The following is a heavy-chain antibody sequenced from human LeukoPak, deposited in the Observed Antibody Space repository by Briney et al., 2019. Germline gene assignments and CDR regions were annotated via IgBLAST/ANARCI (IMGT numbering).Heavy chain of an antibody. J-gene: IGHJ6*02. CDR2: INSDGSST. Sequence: PGGSLRLSCAASGFTFSSYWMHWVRQAPGKGLVWVSRINSDGSSTTYADSVKGRFTISRDNAKNTLYLQMNSLRAEDTAVYYCAGGWDFGVVTDYYGMDVWGQGTTVTVSS. CDR3: AGGWDFGVVTDYYGMDV. CDR1: GFTFSSYW. V-gene: IGHV3-74*01. D-gene: IGHD3-3*01.